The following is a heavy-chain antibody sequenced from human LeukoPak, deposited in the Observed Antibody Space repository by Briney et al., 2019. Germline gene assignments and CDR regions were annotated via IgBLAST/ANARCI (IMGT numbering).Heavy chain of an antibody. CDR1: GYTLTELS. CDR3: ATVVFRIAVAGPSNDAFDI. CDR2: FDPEDGET. Sequence: EASVKVSCKVSGYTLTELSMHWVRQAPGKGLEWMGGFDPEDGETIYAQKFQGRVTMTEDTSTDTAYMELSSLRSEDTAVYYCATVVFRIAVAGPSNDAFDIWGQGTMVTVSS. D-gene: IGHD6-19*01. J-gene: IGHJ3*02. V-gene: IGHV1-24*01.